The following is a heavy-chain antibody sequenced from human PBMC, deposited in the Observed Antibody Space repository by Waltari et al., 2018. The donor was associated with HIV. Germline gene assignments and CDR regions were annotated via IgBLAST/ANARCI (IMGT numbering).Heavy chain of an antibody. J-gene: IGHJ6*02. CDR2: IYLDVKV. D-gene: IGHD3-22*01. Sequence: VQLVESGGTSVQTGGSLRLSCVVLEFTVGQIYWTWVRPAVGGGVVSVATIYLDVKVFCADPVRVRCTLSWDNSKTMLSLQMNSLRVDHTAKYYCARLATHFYDGFGGGFEAYGMDVWGQGPTVIVSS. V-gene: IGHV3-53*01. CDR3: ARLATHFYDGFGGGFEAYGMDV. CDR1: EFTVGQIY.